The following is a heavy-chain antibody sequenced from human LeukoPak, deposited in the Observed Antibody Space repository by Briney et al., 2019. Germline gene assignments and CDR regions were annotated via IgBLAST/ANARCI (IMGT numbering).Heavy chain of an antibody. CDR2: IYYTGST. Sequence: SETLSLTCTVSDGSISSPDHYWGWIRQPPGKGLEWIGIIYYTGSTYYNLSLKSRVIISVDTSKSQFSLKVKSMTAADTAVYYCARHSGYSYGYAYYYYYMDVWGKGTTVTVSS. CDR3: ARHSGYSYGYAYYYYYMDV. V-gene: IGHV4-39*01. D-gene: IGHD5-18*01. J-gene: IGHJ6*03. CDR1: DGSISSPDHY.